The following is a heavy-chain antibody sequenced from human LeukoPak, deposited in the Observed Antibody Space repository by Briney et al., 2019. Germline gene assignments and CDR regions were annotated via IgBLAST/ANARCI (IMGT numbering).Heavy chain of an antibody. CDR1: GFTFSSYS. J-gene: IGHJ4*02. CDR2: ISSSSSNI. D-gene: IGHD3-22*01. CDR3: ARGPELQYYYDSSGYSHFDY. V-gene: IGHV3-21*01. Sequence: GGSLRLSCAASGFTFSSYSMNWVRQAPGKGLEWVSSISSSSSNIYYADSVKGRFTISRDNAKNSLYLQMNSLRAEDTAVYYCARGPELQYYYDSSGYSHFDYWGQGTLVTVSS.